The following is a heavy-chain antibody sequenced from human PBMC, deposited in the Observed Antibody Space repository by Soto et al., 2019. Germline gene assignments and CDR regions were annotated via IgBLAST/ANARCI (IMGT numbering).Heavy chain of an antibody. CDR2: ISGSGGTS. Sequence: DVELSESGGGLVQPGGSLRLSCAASGFNFRSHAMSWVRRAPGKGLEWVSAISGSGGTSYFADSVRGRFTISRDNSKNTLYLQLSCLRVQDTAEYFCAKGRGSSWTIDYWGHGTLVTVSS. D-gene: IGHD6-13*01. V-gene: IGHV3-23*01. J-gene: IGHJ4*01. CDR1: GFNFRSHA. CDR3: AKGRGSSWTIDY.